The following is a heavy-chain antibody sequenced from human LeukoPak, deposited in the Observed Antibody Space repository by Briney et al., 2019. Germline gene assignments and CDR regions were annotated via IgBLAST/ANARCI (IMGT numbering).Heavy chain of an antibody. D-gene: IGHD1-26*01. CDR2: IIPIFGTA. V-gene: IGHV1-69*13. CDR1: GGTFSSYA. CDR3: ARDRGSGSYAGYFDY. J-gene: IGHJ4*02. Sequence: SVKVSCKASGGTFSSYAISWVRQAPGQGLEWMGGIIPIFGTANYAQKFQGRVTITADESTSTAYMELSSLGSEDTAVYYCARDRGSGSYAGYFDYWGQGTLVTVSS.